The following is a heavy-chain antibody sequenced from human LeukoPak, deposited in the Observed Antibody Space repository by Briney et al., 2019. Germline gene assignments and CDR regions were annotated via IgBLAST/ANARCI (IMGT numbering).Heavy chain of an antibody. CDR3: ARGDGLGYCSSTSCSPDHDAFDI. D-gene: IGHD2-2*01. V-gene: IGHV4-4*07. CDR2: IYTSGST. CDR1: GGSISSYY. Sequence: SETLSLTCTVSGGSISSYYWSWLRQPAGKGLEWIGRIYTSGSTNYDPSLKSRVTMSVDTSKNQFSLKLSSVTAADTAVYYCARGDGLGYCSSTSCSPDHDAFDIWGQGTMVTVSS. J-gene: IGHJ3*02.